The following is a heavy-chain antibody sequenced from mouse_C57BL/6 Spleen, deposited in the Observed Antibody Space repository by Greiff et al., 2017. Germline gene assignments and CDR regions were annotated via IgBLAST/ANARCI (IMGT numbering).Heavy chain of an antibody. J-gene: IGHJ4*01. V-gene: IGHV3-6*01. CDR3: ARDRIMDY. CDR2: ISYDGSN. CDR1: GYSITSGYY. Sequence: EVQLQESGPGLVKPSQSLSLTCSVTGYSITSGYYWHWIRQFPGNKLEWMGYISYDGSNNYNPSLKNRSSITRDTSKNQFFLKLNSVPTEDTATYYCARDRIMDYWGQGTSVTVSS.